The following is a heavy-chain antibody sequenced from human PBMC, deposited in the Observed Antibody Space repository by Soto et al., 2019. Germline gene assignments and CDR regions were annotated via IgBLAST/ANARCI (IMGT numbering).Heavy chain of an antibody. J-gene: IGHJ3*02. V-gene: IGHV1-18*01. D-gene: IGHD3-10*01. CDR1: GYTFTSYG. CDR3: ARITMVRGLIINDAFDI. CDR2: ISAYNGNT. Sequence: GASVKVSCKASGYTFTSYGISWVRQAPGQGLEWMGWISAYNGNTNYAQKLQGRVTMTTDTSTSTAYMELRSLRSDDTAVYYCARITMVRGLIINDAFDIWGQGTMVTVSS.